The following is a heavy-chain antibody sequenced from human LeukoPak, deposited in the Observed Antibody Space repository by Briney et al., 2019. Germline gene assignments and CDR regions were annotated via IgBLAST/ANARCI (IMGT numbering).Heavy chain of an antibody. V-gene: IGHV3-7*03. D-gene: IGHD3-16*01. CDR2: INRNGNVN. CDR1: GFTFSSYR. CDR3: ARGGGLDV. J-gene: IGHJ6*02. Sequence: GGSLRLSCAASGFTFSSYRMNWARQAPGKGLEWVASINRNGNVNYYVDSVKGRFTISRDNAKNSLYLQMSNLRAEDTAVYFCARGGGLDVWGQGATVTVSS.